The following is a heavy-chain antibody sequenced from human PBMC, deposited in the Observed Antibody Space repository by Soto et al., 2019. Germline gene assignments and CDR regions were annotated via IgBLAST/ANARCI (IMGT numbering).Heavy chain of an antibody. D-gene: IGHD5-18*01. CDR3: ARPSRADTAPFPDQYYYYYGMDV. V-gene: IGHV3-33*01. Sequence: QVQLVESGGGVVQPGRSLRLSCAASGFTFSSYGMHWVRQAPGKGLEWVAVIWYDGSNKYYADSVKGRFTISRDNSKNTLYLQMNSLRAEDTAVYYCARPSRADTAPFPDQYYYYYGMDVW. CDR2: IWYDGSNK. CDR1: GFTFSSYG. J-gene: IGHJ6*01.